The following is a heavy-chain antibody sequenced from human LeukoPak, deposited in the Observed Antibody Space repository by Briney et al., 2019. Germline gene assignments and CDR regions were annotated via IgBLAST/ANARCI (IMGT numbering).Heavy chain of an antibody. Sequence: PSETLSLTCTVSDGSISSYYWSWIRQPPGKGLEWIGFIFNSGTTNYNSSLKSRVTISVDTSKNQLSLKLTFVTAADTAVYYCAKVGDTSGWYSYYMDVWGKGTTATVS. CDR1: DGSISSYY. V-gene: IGHV4-59*01. CDR2: IFNSGTT. D-gene: IGHD6-19*01. CDR3: AKVGDTSGWYSYYMDV. J-gene: IGHJ6*03.